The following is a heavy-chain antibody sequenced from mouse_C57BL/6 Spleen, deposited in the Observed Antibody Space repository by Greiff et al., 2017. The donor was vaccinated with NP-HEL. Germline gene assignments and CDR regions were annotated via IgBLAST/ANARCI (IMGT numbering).Heavy chain of an antibody. V-gene: IGHV1-82*01. CDR1: GYAFSSSW. D-gene: IGHD2-4*01. CDR2: IYPGDGDT. J-gene: IGHJ1*03. Sequence: QVQLQQSGPELVKPGASVKISCKASGYAFSSSWMNWVKQSPGKGLEWIGRIYPGDGDTNYNGKFKGKATLTADKSSSTAYMQLSSLTSEDSAVYFCARHYYDYDWYFDVWGTGTTVTVSS. CDR3: ARHYYDYDWYFDV.